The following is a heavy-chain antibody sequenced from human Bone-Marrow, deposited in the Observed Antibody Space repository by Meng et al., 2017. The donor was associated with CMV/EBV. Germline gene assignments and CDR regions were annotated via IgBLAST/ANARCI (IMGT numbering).Heavy chain of an antibody. CDR2: IGPFFGAA. D-gene: IGHD3-22*01. Sequence: GGTFSSYANSWVRQAPGQGLEWMGGIGPFFGAANYAQKFKGRITITTDEFTTTAYMELSSLRSEDTAVYYCASSYYYDSSGYVYFDFWGQGTLVTVSS. J-gene: IGHJ4*02. CDR3: ASSYYYDSSGYVYFDF. CDR1: GGTFSSYA. V-gene: IGHV1-69*05.